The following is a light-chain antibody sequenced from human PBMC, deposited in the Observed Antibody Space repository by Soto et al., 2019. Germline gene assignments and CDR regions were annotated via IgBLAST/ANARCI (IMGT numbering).Light chain of an antibody. CDR3: RSSTPRTTWV. V-gene: IGLV2-14*01. CDR2: DVG. J-gene: IGLJ3*02. Sequence: QSALTQPASVSGSPGQSITISCTGTSSDVGGYNYVSWYQQHPGKAPKLLIYDVGNRPSEVSNRFSGSKSGNTASRTISGLQAVDEADYYCRSSTPRTTWVFSRGTKLTV. CDR1: SSDVGGYNY.